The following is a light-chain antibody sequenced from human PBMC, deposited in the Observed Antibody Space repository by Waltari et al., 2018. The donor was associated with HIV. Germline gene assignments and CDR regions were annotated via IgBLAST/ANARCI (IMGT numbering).Light chain of an antibody. Sequence: QSAVTQPASVSGSPGQSITISCTGTSSNIGTYNLVSWHQQPPGKAPKTLIYEVSQRPSGVSNRFSGSKSGNTASLTISGLQAEDEADYYCCSYAGSSTLVFGGGTKVTVL. CDR2: EVS. CDR3: CSYAGSSTLV. J-gene: IGLJ3*02. V-gene: IGLV2-23*02. CDR1: SSNIGTYNL.